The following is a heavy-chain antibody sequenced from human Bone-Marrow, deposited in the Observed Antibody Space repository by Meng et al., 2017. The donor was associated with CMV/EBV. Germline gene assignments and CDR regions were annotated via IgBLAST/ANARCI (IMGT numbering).Heavy chain of an antibody. D-gene: IGHD2-2*01. CDR2: ISSSDSNI. V-gene: IGHV3-11*01. J-gene: IGHJ4*02. CDR3: ARGLSPGYCSSTSCPIDY. Sequence: GESLKISCAASGFTFSDYYMSWIRQAPGKGLEWVSYISSSDSNIYYADSVKGRFTISRDNAKNSLYLQMNSLRAEDTAVYYCARGLSPGYCSSTSCPIDYWGQGTLVTVSS. CDR1: GFTFSDYY.